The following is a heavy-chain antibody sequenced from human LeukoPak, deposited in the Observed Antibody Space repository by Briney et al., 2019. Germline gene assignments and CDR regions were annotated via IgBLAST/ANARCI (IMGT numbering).Heavy chain of an antibody. D-gene: IGHD3-10*01. CDR2: ISSSSSTI. J-gene: IGHJ4*02. Sequence: GGSLRLSCAASGFAFNTYSMNWVRQAPGKGLEWLSFISSSSSTIYYADSVKGRFTISRDNAKNSLYLQMNSLRAEDTALYYCARTPDGVDYWGQGTLVTVSS. CDR1: GFAFNTYS. CDR3: ARTPDGVDY. V-gene: IGHV3-48*01.